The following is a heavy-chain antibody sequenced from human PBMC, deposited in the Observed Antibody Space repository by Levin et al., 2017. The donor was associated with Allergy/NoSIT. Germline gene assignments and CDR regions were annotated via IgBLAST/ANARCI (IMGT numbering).Heavy chain of an antibody. V-gene: IGHV3-53*01. D-gene: IGHD5-12*01. Sequence: GGSLRLSCAASGFTVSGNYMSWVRQAPGKGLEWVSVIYIGGSTYYADSVKGRFTISRENSKNTVYLQMNSLRAEDTAVYYCARGDYPILDYWGQGTLVTVSS. CDR2: IYIGGST. J-gene: IGHJ4*02. CDR3: ARGDYPILDY. CDR1: GFTVSGNY.